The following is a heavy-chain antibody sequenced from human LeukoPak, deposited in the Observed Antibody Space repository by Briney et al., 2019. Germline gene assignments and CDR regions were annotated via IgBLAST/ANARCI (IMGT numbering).Heavy chain of an antibody. CDR3: ARDPRNSGSYWGEWYFDY. CDR2: TYYRSKWYN. CDR1: GDSFSSNSAA. V-gene: IGHV6-1*01. Sequence: SQTLSLTCAISGDSFSSNSAAWNWIRQSPSRGLEWLGRTYYRSKWYNDYAVSVKSRITINPDTSKNQFSLQLNSVTPEDTAVYYCARDPRNSGSYWGEWYFDYWGQGTLVTVPS. D-gene: IGHD1-26*01. J-gene: IGHJ4*02.